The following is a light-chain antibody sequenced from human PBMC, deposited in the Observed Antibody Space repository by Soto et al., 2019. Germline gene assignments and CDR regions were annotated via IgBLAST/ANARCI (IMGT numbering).Light chain of an antibody. J-gene: IGKJ1*01. CDR3: QQYETFSGT. Sequence: DIQMTQSPSTLSASVGDRVTITCRASQSISSWLAWYQQKPGKAPKLLTYDASSLESGVPSRFSGSGSGTEFTLTISSLQPDDFATYYCQQYETFSGTFGPGTKVDIK. CDR2: DAS. V-gene: IGKV1-5*01. CDR1: QSISSW.